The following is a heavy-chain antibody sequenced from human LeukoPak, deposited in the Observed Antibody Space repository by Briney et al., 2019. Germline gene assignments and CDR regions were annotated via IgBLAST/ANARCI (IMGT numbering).Heavy chain of an antibody. J-gene: IGHJ6*03. CDR3: ARQVSRYYGSGSYYKFHYYYYYMDV. D-gene: IGHD3-10*01. Sequence: SETLSLTCVVSGYSISSGGYSWNWIRQPPGKGLERIGEINHSGSTNYNPSLKSRVTISVDTSKNQFSLKLSSVTAADTAVYYCARQVSRYYGSGSYYKFHYYYYYMDVWGKGTTVTISS. CDR2: INHSGST. CDR1: GYSISSGGYS. V-gene: IGHV4-34*01.